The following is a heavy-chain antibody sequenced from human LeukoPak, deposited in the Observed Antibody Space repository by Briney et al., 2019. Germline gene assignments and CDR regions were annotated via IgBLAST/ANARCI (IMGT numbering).Heavy chain of an antibody. J-gene: IGHJ5*02. CDR1: GYTFTSYD. CDR3: ARRFGSSLSWFDP. CDR2: MNPNSGNT. V-gene: IGHV1-8*01. Sequence: ASVKVSCKASGYTFTSYDINWVRQATGQGLEWMGWMNPNSGNTGYAQKFQDRVTMTRNTSISTAYMELSSLRSEDTAVYYCARRFGSSLSWFDPWGQGTLVTVSS. D-gene: IGHD6-13*01.